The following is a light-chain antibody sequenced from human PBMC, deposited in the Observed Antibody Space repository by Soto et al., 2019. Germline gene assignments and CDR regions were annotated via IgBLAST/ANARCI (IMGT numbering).Light chain of an antibody. CDR3: QQYNNCPPWT. CDR1: QSVSSN. Sequence: EIVMTQSPATLSVSPGERATLSCRANQSVSSNLAWYQQKPGQAPRLLIYGASTRATGIPARFSGSGSGTEFPLTISSLQSEDLAVYYCQQYNNCPPWTFGQGTKVEIK. J-gene: IGKJ1*01. CDR2: GAS. V-gene: IGKV3-15*01.